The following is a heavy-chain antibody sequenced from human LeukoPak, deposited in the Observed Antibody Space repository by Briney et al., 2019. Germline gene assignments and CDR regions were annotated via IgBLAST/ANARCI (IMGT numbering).Heavy chain of an antibody. CDR2: IYPGDSDT. J-gene: IGHJ6*02. D-gene: IGHD1-7*01. Sequence: HGESLKISCKGSGYRFTDYWIGWVRQMPGKGLEWMGIIYPGDSDTRYSPSFQGQVTISADKSINTAHLQWSSLKASDTAMYYCARGAAGTTPDYYYFGLDVWGQGTTVRASS. V-gene: IGHV5-51*01. CDR1: GYRFTDYW. CDR3: ARGAAGTTPDYYYFGLDV.